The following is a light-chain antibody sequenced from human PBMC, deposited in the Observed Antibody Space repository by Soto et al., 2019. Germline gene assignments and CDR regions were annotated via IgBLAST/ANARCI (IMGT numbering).Light chain of an antibody. Sequence: DIQMTQSPSTLSSSVGYRATSTCLASQSISVWLAWYQQKAGKAPNLLIYKASRLESGVPSRFSGSGSETEFTLTISGMQPGDSATYYCQQYNSYSPTFGQGTKVDIK. CDR1: QSISVW. CDR3: QQYNSYSPT. J-gene: IGKJ1*01. CDR2: KAS. V-gene: IGKV1-5*03.